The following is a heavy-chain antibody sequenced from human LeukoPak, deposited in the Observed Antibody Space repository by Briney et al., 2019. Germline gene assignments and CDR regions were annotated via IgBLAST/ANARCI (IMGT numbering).Heavy chain of an antibody. CDR1: GFTFSSYA. CDR3: ARDVDYAFDY. D-gene: IGHD4-17*01. CDR2: FGGTSSTI. V-gene: IGHV3-48*02. J-gene: IGHJ4*02. Sequence: GGSLRLSCAASGFTFSSYAMNWVRQAPGKGLEWVSYFGGTSSTISYADSVKGRFTISRDNAKNPLYLQMNSLRDEDTAVYYCARDVDYAFDYWGQGTLVMVSS.